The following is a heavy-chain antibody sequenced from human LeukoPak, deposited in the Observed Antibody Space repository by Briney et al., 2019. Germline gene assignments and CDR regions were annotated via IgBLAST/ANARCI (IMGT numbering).Heavy chain of an antibody. CDR2: ISYDGSNK. D-gene: IGHD6-19*01. Sequence: GGSLRLSCAASGFTFSSYAMHWVRQAPGKGLEWVAVISYDGSNKYYADSVKGRFTISRDNSKNTLYLQMNSLRAEDTAVYYCGKSSGGWQWLDHYYYYYYMDVWGRGTMVTVSS. CDR1: GFTFSSYA. J-gene: IGHJ6*03. V-gene: IGHV3-30*01. CDR3: GKSSGGWQWLDHYYYYYYMDV.